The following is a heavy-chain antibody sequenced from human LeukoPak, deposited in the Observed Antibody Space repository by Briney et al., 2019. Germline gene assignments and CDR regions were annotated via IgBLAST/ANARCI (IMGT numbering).Heavy chain of an antibody. CDR1: GLNLSSYI. Sequence: GEPLRHLCGASGLNLSSYIMNWVPPAPGKGVEGVSYISSSSSTIYYADSVKGRFTISRDNAKNSLYLQMNSLRAEDTAVYYCAAGSGSYSRYRAFDIWGQGTMVTVSS. J-gene: IGHJ3*02. V-gene: IGHV3-48*04. D-gene: IGHD1-26*01. CDR3: AAGSGSYSRYRAFDI. CDR2: ISSSSSTI.